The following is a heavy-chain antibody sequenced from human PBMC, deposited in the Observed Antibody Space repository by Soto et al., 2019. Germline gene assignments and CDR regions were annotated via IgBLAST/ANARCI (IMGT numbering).Heavy chain of an antibody. D-gene: IGHD2-21*02. V-gene: IGHV3-53*02. J-gene: IGHJ4*02. Sequence: EVQLVETGGGLIQPGGSLRLSCSASGFSVRTNYMTWVRQAPGKGLEWVSVYESGGSIYYADSVKGRFIISRDFDKNTVYLKMNSLRAEDTAVYYCARAVVTPDFFDFWGQGTLVTVSS. CDR3: ARAVVTPDFFDF. CDR2: YESGGSI. CDR1: GFSVRTNY.